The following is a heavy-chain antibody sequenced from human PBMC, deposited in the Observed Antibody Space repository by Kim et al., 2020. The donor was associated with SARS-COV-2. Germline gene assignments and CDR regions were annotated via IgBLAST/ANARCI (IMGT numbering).Heavy chain of an antibody. D-gene: IGHD3-3*01. J-gene: IGHJ3*02. CDR2: INTNTGNP. V-gene: IGHV7-4-1*02. CDR3: AGGREGWITIFGVVIKADAFDI. Sequence: ASVKVFCKASGYTFTSYAMNWVRQAPGQGLEWMGWINTNTGNPTYAQGFTGRFVFSLDTSVSTAYLQISSLKAEDTAVYYCAGGREGWITIFGVVIKADAFDIWGQGTMVTVSS. CDR1: GYTFTSYA.